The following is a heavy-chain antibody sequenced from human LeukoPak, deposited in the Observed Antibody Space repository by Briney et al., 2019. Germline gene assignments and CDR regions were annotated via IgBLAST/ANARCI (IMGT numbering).Heavy chain of an antibody. D-gene: IGHD3-22*01. V-gene: IGHV3-23*01. J-gene: IGHJ4*02. Sequence: GGSLRLSCAASGFTFSRYWMSWVRQAPGKGLEWVSAISGSGDRTYHADSVKGRLTTSRDNSKNTLYLQMSSLRAEDTAVYYCAKDSGYHFLDYWGQGTPVTVSS. CDR1: GFTFSRYW. CDR3: AKDSGYHFLDY. CDR2: ISGSGDRT.